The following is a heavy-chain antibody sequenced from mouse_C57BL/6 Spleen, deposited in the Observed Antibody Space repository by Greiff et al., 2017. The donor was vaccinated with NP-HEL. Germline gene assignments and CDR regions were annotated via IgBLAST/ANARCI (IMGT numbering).Heavy chain of an antibody. CDR2: INPSSGYT. CDR1: GYTFTSYT. J-gene: IGHJ2*01. D-gene: IGHD2-1*01. Sequence: QVQLKQSGAELARPGASVKMSCKASGYTFTSYTMHWVKQRPGQGLEWIGYINPSSGYTKYNQKFKDKATLTADKSSSTAYMQLSSLTSEDSAVYYCARSGYGNYLDYWGQGTTLTVSS. V-gene: IGHV1-4*01. CDR3: ARSGYGNYLDY.